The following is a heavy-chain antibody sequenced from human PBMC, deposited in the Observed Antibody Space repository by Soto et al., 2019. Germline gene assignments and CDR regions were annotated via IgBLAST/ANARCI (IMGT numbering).Heavy chain of an antibody. Sequence: QVQLVESGGGVVQPGRSLRLSCAASGFTFSSYGMHWVRQAPGKGLEWVAVIWYDGSNKYYADSVKGRFTISRDNSKNTLYLQMNSLRAEDTAVYYCARERYCSGGSCYLPYYYYGMDVWGQGTTVTVSS. CDR3: ARERYCSGGSCYLPYYYYGMDV. V-gene: IGHV3-33*01. CDR1: GFTFSSYG. D-gene: IGHD2-15*01. CDR2: IWYDGSNK. J-gene: IGHJ6*02.